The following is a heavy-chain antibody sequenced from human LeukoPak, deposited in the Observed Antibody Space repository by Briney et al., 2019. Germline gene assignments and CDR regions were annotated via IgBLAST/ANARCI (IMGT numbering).Heavy chain of an antibody. CDR3: ARTGVRYQLLSYWFDP. D-gene: IGHD2-2*01. CDR2: IYYSGST. Sequence: TSQTLSLTCTVSGGSISSGGYSWSWIRQHPGTGLEWIGYIYYSGSTYYNPSLKSRVTISVDTSKNQFSLKLSSVTAADTAVYYCARTGVRYQLLSYWFDPWGQGTLVTVSS. V-gene: IGHV4-31*03. J-gene: IGHJ5*02. CDR1: GGSISSGGYS.